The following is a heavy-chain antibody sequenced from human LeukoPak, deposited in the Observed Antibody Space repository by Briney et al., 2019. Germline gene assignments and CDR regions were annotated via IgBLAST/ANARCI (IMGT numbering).Heavy chain of an antibody. J-gene: IGHJ5*02. CDR1: GYPFTGYY. D-gene: IGHD3-3*01. CDR2: INPNSGNT. V-gene: IGHV1-8*02. Sequence: ASVKVSCKASGYPFTGYYMHWVRQAPGQGLEWMEWINPNSGNTGYAQKFQGRVTMTRNTSISTAYMELSSLRSEDTAVYYCARGGGVLRFFQEENWFDPWGQGTLVTVSS. CDR3: ARGGGVLRFFQEENWFDP.